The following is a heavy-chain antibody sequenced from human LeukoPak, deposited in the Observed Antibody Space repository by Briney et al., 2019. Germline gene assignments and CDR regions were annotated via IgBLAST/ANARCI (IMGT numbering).Heavy chain of an antibody. Sequence: PSETLSLTCTVSGYSISSSYYWGWIRQPPGQGLAWIGYIYYSGSPYSNPSLKSRLTISVDTSKNQFSLKLSSVTAADTAVYYCARVLVDCSGGSCYYFDYWGQGTLVTVSS. D-gene: IGHD2-15*01. CDR3: ARVLVDCSGGSCYYFDY. J-gene: IGHJ4*02. CDR2: IYYSGSP. CDR1: GYSISSSYY. V-gene: IGHV4-30-4*08.